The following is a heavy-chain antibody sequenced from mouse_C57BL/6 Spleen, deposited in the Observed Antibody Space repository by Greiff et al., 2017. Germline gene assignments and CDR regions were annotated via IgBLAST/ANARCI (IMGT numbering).Heavy chain of an antibody. D-gene: IGHD1-1*01. V-gene: IGHV14-4*01. J-gene: IGHJ4*01. Sequence: EVQRVESGAELVRPGASVKLSCTASGFNIKDDYMHWVKQRPEQGLEWIGWIDPENGDTEYASKFQGKATITADTSSNTAYLQLSSLTSEDTAVYYCTTQSLTTVVADYWGQGTSVTVSS. CDR2: IDPENGDT. CDR1: GFNIKDDY. CDR3: TTQSLTTVVADY.